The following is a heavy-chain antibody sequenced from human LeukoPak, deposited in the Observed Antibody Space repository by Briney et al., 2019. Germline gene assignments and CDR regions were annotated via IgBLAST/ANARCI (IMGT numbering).Heavy chain of an antibody. CDR3: ARDGDGDYVFSYYFDY. Sequence: GGSLRLSCAASGFTFNSYSMNWVRQAPGKGLEWVSSISGSNSYIYYADSMKGRFTISRDNSKNTLYLQRVEDTAVYYCARDGDGDYVFSYYFDYWGQGTLVTVSS. D-gene: IGHD4-17*01. CDR1: GFTFNSYS. V-gene: IGHV3-21*01. CDR2: ISGSNSYI. J-gene: IGHJ4*02.